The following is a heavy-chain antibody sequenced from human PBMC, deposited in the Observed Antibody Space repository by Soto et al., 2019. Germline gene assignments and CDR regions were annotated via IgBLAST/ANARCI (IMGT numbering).Heavy chain of an antibody. J-gene: IGHJ3*02. CDR1: GGSISSVTYY. D-gene: IGHD6-19*01. CDR2: IYSSGTT. CDR3: ARVPWQWLGGYAFDI. V-gene: IGHV4-31*03. Sequence: PSETLSLTCTVSGGSISSVTYYWSWIRQHPEKGLEWIGYIYSSGTTYYNPSLESRVTISVDTSKNQFSLNLTSVTAADTAVYYCARVPWQWLGGYAFDIWGQGTMVTVSS.